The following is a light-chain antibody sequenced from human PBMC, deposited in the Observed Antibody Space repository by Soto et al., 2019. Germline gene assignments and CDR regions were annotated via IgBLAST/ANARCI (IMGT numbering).Light chain of an antibody. J-gene: IGKJ1*01. V-gene: IGKV3-15*01. CDR1: QSVSSY. CDR3: QQNKDWPGT. Sequence: EIVMTQSPATLSVSPGERATLSCRASQSVSSYLAWFQQKPGQAPRLLIYDASTRAIGIPVRFSGSGSGPEFTLTISSLQSEDSGVYYCQQNKDWPGTFGQGTKVEIK. CDR2: DAS.